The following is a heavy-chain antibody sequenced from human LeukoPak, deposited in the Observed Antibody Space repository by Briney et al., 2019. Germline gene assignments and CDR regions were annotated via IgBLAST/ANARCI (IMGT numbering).Heavy chain of an antibody. Sequence: QPSETLSLTCTVSGASISGYHWSWIRQPAGKGLQWIGRIYPSGSDYNPSLKSRVTISVDKSKNQFSLKLRSVTAADTAVCYCAGVPWHYDTSGYYLNAFDIWGQGTVVTVSS. CDR2: IYPSGS. D-gene: IGHD3-22*01. J-gene: IGHJ3*02. CDR3: AGVPWHYDTSGYYLNAFDI. CDR1: GASISGYH. V-gene: IGHV4-4*07.